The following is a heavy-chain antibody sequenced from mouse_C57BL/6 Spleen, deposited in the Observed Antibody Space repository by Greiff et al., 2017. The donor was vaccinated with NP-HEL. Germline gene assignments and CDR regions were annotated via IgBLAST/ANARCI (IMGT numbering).Heavy chain of an antibody. D-gene: IGHD1-1*01. J-gene: IGHJ4*01. CDR1: GYSITSGYY. Sequence: DVHLVESGPGLVKPSQSLSLTCSVTGYSITSGYYWNWIRQFPGNKLEWMGYISYDGSNNYNPSLKNRISITRDTSKNQFFLKLNSVTTEDTATYYCAGSNYAMDYWGQGTSVTVSS. V-gene: IGHV3-6*01. CDR3: AGSNYAMDY. CDR2: ISYDGSN.